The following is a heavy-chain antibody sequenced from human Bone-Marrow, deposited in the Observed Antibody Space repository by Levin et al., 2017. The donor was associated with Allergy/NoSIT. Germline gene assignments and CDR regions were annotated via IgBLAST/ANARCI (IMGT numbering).Heavy chain of an antibody. V-gene: IGHV3-7*01. J-gene: IGHJ5*02. D-gene: IGHD2-8*01. CDR3: ARDRTEVPDCTKTNCYNGFDP. CDR2: INQDGSEK. Sequence: PGESLKISCAASGFRFSSYWMSWVRQAPGKGLEWVANINQDGSEKKYVDSVKGRFTISRDNAKTSLDLQMNSLRAEDSAVYYCARDRTEVPDCTKTNCYNGFDPGGLGAQVTVSS. CDR1: GFRFSSYW.